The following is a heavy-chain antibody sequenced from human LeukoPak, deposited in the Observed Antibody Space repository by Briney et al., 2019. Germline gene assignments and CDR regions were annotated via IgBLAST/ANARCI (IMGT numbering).Heavy chain of an antibody. CDR2: INHSGST. J-gene: IGHJ4*02. V-gene: IGHV4-34*01. CDR3: ARGSSSSNYFDC. CDR1: GGSFSGYY. D-gene: IGHD6-6*01. Sequence: KPSETLSLTCAVYGGSFSGYYWSWIRQPPGKGLEWIGEINHSGSTNYNPSLKSRVTISVDTSKNQFSLKLSSVTAADTAVYYCARGSSSSNYFDCWGQGTLVTVSS.